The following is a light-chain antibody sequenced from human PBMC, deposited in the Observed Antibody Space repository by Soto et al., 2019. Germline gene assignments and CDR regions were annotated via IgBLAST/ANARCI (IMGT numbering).Light chain of an antibody. CDR3: QSTDASGNLVG. Sequence: SYELTQPPSVSMSPGQTARITCSGDALPKQYVYWYQHKPGQAPVLVIYKDNVRPSGIPERFSGSSSGTTVTLTIRGVQAEDEADYYCQSTDASGNLVGFGGGTKLTVL. CDR1: ALPKQY. CDR2: KDN. V-gene: IGLV3-25*02. J-gene: IGLJ2*01.